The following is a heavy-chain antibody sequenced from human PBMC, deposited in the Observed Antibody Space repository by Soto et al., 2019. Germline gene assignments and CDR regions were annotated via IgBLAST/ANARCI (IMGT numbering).Heavy chain of an antibody. CDR2: IKQDGSEK. D-gene: IGHD3-16*01. Sequence: GGSLRLSCAASGFTFSSYWMSWVRQAPGKGLEWVANIKQDGSEKYYVDSVKGRFTISRDNAKNSLYLQMNSLRAEDTAVYYCASAYWGSYKYYWGQGTLVTVSS. CDR1: GFTFSSYW. CDR3: ASAYWGSYKYY. V-gene: IGHV3-7*01. J-gene: IGHJ4*02.